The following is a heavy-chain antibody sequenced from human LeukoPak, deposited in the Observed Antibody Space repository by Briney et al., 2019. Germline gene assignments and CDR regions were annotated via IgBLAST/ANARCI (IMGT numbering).Heavy chain of an antibody. CDR1: GGSISSSSYY. Sequence: SETLSLTCTVSGGSISSSSYYWGWIRQPPGKGLEWIGSIYYSGSTYYNPSLKSRVTISVDTSKNQFSLKLSSVTAADTAVYYCARRAFSSSDSSGHYLFDYWGQGTLVTVSS. D-gene: IGHD3-22*01. CDR3: ARRAFSSSDSSGHYLFDY. J-gene: IGHJ4*02. CDR2: IYYSGST. V-gene: IGHV4-39*01.